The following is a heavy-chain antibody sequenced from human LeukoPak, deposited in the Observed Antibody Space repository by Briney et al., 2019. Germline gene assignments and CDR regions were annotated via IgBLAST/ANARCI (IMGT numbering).Heavy chain of an antibody. CDR1: GYTFTSYY. Sequence: GASVKVSCKASGYTFTSYYMHWVRQAPGQGLEWMGRINPNSGGTNYAQKFQGRVTMTRDTSISTAYMELSRLRSDDTAVYYCARDMRRDGYTVQGYWGQGTLVTVSS. D-gene: IGHD5-24*01. V-gene: IGHV1-2*06. CDR2: INPNSGGT. J-gene: IGHJ4*02. CDR3: ARDMRRDGYTVQGY.